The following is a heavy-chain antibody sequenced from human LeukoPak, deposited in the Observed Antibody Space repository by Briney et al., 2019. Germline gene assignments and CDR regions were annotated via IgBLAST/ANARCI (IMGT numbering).Heavy chain of an antibody. Sequence: GGSLRLSCAASGCTFSTCAMTWVRQAPGKGLEWVSGISGSGGITNYADSVKGRFTISRDNSKNTLYLQLISLSAEDTAVYYCAKADTWNLPLDYWGQGTLVPVSS. CDR1: GCTFSTCA. D-gene: IGHD1-7*01. CDR3: AKADTWNLPLDY. CDR2: ISGSGGIT. J-gene: IGHJ4*02. V-gene: IGHV3-23*01.